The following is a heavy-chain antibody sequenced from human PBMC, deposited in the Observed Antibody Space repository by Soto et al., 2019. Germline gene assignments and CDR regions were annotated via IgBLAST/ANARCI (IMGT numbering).Heavy chain of an antibody. CDR3: ARRYNCNLSWFDP. J-gene: IGHJ5*02. CDR2: IYHSGST. Sequence: PSETLSLTCAVSGGSISSGGYSWSWIRQPPGKGLEWIGYIYHSGSTYYNPSLKSRVTISVDRSKNQFSLKLSSVTAADTAVYYCARRYNCNLSWFDPWGQGTLVTVSS. CDR1: GGSISSGGYS. D-gene: IGHD1-20*01. V-gene: IGHV4-30-2*01.